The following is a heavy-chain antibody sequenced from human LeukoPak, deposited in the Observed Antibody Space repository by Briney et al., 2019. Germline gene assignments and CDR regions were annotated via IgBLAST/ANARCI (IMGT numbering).Heavy chain of an antibody. Sequence: PGGSLRLSCAASGFTFSSYAMHWVRQAPGEGLVWVSRINSDGSSTSYADSVKGRFAISRDNAKNTLYLQMNSLRAEDTAVYYCARGGNYPFDYWGQGTLVTVSS. CDR1: GFTFSSYA. V-gene: IGHV3-74*01. J-gene: IGHJ4*02. CDR2: INSDGSST. D-gene: IGHD1-7*01. CDR3: ARGGNYPFDY.